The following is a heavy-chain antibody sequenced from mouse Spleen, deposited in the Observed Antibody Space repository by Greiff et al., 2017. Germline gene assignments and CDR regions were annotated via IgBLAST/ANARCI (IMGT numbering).Heavy chain of an antibody. J-gene: IGHJ4*01. CDR3: ARYYRYDVYAMDY. Sequence: EVHLVESGGGLVKPGGSLKLSCAASGFTFSDYGMHWVRQAPEKGLEWVAYISSGSSTIYYADTVKGRFTISRDNAKNTLFLQMTSLRSEDTAMYYCARYYRYDVYAMDYWGQGTSVTVSS. CDR1: GFTFSDYG. V-gene: IGHV5-17*01. D-gene: IGHD2-14*01. CDR2: ISSGSSTI.